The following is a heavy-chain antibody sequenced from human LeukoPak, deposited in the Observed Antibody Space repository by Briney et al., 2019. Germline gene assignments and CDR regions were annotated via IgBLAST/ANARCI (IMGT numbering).Heavy chain of an antibody. D-gene: IGHD3-10*01. Sequence: GESLRLSCAASGFTFTTYWMSWVRQLPGKGLEWVANINQDGTEKYYVDSVKGRFTISRDNAKNSLDLQMNSLRVEDTGIYYCVKVAKYYYGSETYYFFKHWGQGTPVTASS. V-gene: IGHV3-7*01. J-gene: IGHJ1*01. CDR3: VKVAKYYYGSETYYFFKH. CDR2: INQDGTEK. CDR1: GFTFTTYW.